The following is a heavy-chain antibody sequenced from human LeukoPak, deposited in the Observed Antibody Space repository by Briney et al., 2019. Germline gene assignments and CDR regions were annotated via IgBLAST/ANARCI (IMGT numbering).Heavy chain of an antibody. CDR2: IIPILGIA. D-gene: IGHD5-12*01. CDR1: GGTFSSYA. CDR3: AKDPFFSGYFAKYFQH. J-gene: IGHJ1*01. Sequence: ASVKVSCKASGGTFSSYAISWVRQAPGQGLEWMGRIIPILGIANYAQKFQGRVTITADKSTSTAYMELSSLRAEDTAVYYCAKDPFFSGYFAKYFQHWGQGTLVTVSS. V-gene: IGHV1-69*04.